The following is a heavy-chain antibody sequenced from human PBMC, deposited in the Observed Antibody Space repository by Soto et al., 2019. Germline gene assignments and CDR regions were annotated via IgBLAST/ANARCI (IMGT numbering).Heavy chain of an antibody. CDR1: GYNFTLYA. D-gene: IGHD2-15*01. Sequence: ASVKVSCKPSGYNFTLYAVHWVRQAPGQRLEWMGWINGGSGDTKYSQKFQGRVTFTRDTSASTAYMELTSLRSEDTAVFYCARVARCTGGSCYGPYSDHWGQGTLVTVSS. CDR2: INGGSGDT. V-gene: IGHV1-3*01. CDR3: ARVARCTGGSCYGPYSDH. J-gene: IGHJ4*02.